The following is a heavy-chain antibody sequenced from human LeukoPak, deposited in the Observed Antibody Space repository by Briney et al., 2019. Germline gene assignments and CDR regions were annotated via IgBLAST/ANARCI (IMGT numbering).Heavy chain of an antibody. J-gene: IGHJ6*02. Sequence: SVKVSCKASGGTFSSYAISWVRQAPGQGLEWMGRIIPILGIANYAQKFQGRVTITADKSTSTAYMELSSLRSEDTAVYYCAREFSGPRASYYYYYGMDVWGQGTTVTVSS. CDR1: GGTFSSYA. CDR2: IIPILGIA. D-gene: IGHD1-26*01. CDR3: AREFSGPRASYYYYYGMDV. V-gene: IGHV1-69*04.